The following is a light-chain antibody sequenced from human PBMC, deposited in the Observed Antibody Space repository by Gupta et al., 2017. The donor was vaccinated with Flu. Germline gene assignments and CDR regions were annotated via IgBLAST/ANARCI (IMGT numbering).Light chain of an antibody. Sequence: EIVLTQSPATLPLSPGERATLSCGASQTVSSNYLAWYQQKPGLAPRLIIYDASTRATGIPDRFSGSGSATDFTLTISGLEPEDFAVYYCQQYAVSPPFTFGQGTRLDIK. J-gene: IGKJ2*01. CDR2: DAS. CDR3: QQYAVSPPFT. V-gene: IGKV3D-20*01. CDR1: QTVSSNY.